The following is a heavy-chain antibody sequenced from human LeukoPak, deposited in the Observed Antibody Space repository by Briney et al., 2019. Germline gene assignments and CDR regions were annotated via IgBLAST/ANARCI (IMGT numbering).Heavy chain of an antibody. CDR1: GGTFSSYA. Sequence: SSVRVSCKASGGTFSSYAISWVRQAPGQGLEWMGGIIPIFGTANYAQKFEGRVTITTDESTSTAYMELSSLRSEDPAVYYCAREIVVVPAAIRKIDMWFDPWGQGTLVTVSS. CDR3: AREIVVVPAAIRKIDMWFDP. D-gene: IGHD2-2*02. V-gene: IGHV1-69*05. CDR2: IIPIFGTA. J-gene: IGHJ5*02.